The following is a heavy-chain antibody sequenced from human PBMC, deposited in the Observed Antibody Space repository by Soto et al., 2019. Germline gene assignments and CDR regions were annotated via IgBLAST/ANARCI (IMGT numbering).Heavy chain of an antibody. J-gene: IGHJ6*03. CDR3: ARDFGYCSTTSCGHYYYMDV. D-gene: IGHD2-2*01. Sequence: QVQLQESGPGLVKPSETLSLTCTVSGGSISTYYWSWIRQPPGQEVEWIGYIYHSGNTNYNPSLKSRVTISIDTSKNQFSLRLSSVTAADTAVYYCARDFGYCSTTSCGHYYYMDVWGKGTTVTVSS. CDR1: GGSISTYY. V-gene: IGHV4-59*01. CDR2: IYHSGNT.